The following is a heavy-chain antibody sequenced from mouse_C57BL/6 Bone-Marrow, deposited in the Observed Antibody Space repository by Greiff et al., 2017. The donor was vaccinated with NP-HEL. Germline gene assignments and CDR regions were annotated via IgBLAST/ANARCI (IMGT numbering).Heavy chain of an antibody. CDR1: GFTFSDYY. Sequence: EVQLVESGGGLVQPGGSLKLSCAASGFTFSDYYMYWVRQTPEKRLEWVAYISNGGGSTYYPDTVKGRFTIFRDNAKNTLYLQRSRLKSEDTAMYYCARHEGLRAWFAYWGQGTLVTVSA. J-gene: IGHJ3*01. CDR2: ISNGGGST. V-gene: IGHV5-12*01. CDR3: ARHEGLRAWFAY. D-gene: IGHD2-4*01.